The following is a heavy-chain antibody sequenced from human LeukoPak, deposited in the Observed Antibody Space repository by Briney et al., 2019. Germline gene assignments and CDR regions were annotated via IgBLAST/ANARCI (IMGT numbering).Heavy chain of an antibody. J-gene: IGHJ4*02. CDR1: GFTFSSYA. D-gene: IGHD2-15*01. V-gene: IGHV3-23*01. CDR3: ARGGSNFDY. Sequence: GGSLRLSCAASGFTFSSYAMSWVRQAPGKGLEWVSTISGNSGNTYYADSVKGRFTISRDNSKNTLFLQMNSLRAEDTAVYYCARGGSNFDYWGQGTLVTVSS. CDR2: ISGNSGNT.